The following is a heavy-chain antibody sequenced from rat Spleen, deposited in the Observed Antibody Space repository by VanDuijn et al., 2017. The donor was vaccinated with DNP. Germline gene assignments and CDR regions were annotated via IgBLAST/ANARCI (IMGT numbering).Heavy chain of an antibody. CDR3: ARPDY. J-gene: IGHJ2*01. V-gene: IGHV5-7*01. CDR1: GFTFSDYS. Sequence: EVQLVESGGGLVQPERSLKLSCAASGFTFSDYSMAWVRQAPKKGLEWVATIVYDGSSSFYGDSVTGRFTVSRDNAKSTLYLQMDSLRSEDTATYYCARPDYWGQGVMVTVSS. CDR2: IVYDGSSS.